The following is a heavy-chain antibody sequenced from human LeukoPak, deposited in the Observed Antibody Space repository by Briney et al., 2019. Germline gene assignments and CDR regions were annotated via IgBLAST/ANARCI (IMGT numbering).Heavy chain of an antibody. CDR2: IYYSGNT. CDR1: GGSISSYY. V-gene: IGHV4-59*01. D-gene: IGHD3-22*01. CDR3: ARVDYYDNSGYFLFDY. J-gene: IGHJ4*02. Sequence: PSETLSLTCTVSGGSISSYYWSWIRQPPGKGLEWVGYIYYSGNTNYNPSLKSRVTISVDTSKNLFSLKLSSVTAADTAVYYCARVDYYDNSGYFLFDYWGQGTLVTVS.